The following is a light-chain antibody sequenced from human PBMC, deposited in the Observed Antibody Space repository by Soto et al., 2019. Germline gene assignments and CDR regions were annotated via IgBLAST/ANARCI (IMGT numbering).Light chain of an antibody. CDR3: QQYGSSPTWT. V-gene: IGKV3-20*01. Sequence: EFVLTQSPGTLSLSPGERATLSCRASRSVSSNLAWYQQKPGQAPRLLIYGASTRATGIPARFSGSGSGTDFTLTISRLEPEDSAVYYCQQYGSSPTWTFGQGTKVDIK. CDR1: RSVSSN. J-gene: IGKJ1*01. CDR2: GAS.